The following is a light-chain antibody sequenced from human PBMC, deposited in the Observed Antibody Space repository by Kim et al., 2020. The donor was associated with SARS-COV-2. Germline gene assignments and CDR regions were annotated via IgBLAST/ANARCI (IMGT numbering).Light chain of an antibody. V-gene: IGKV1-5*02. CDR2: DAS. Sequence: DIQMTQSPSTLSASVGDRVTIICRASQSINTWLAWYQQKPGKAPKLLIYDASSLQSGVPSRISGSGSGTEFTLTISSLQPDDFATYYCQQYKTYWTFGQWTKVDIK. J-gene: IGKJ1*01. CDR3: QQYKTYWT. CDR1: QSINTW.